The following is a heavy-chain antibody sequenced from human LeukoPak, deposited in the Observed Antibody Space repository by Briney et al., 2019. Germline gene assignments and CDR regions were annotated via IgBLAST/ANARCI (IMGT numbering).Heavy chain of an antibody. J-gene: IGHJ4*02. D-gene: IGHD3-22*01. CDR3: ARVGEDYNDSSVSYMPQTTDY. V-gene: IGHV3-74*01. CDR2: INSDGSST. CDR1: GFTFSSSW. Sequence: GRSLRLSCAASGFTFSSSWMHWVRQAPGKGLVWVSRINSDGSSTSYADSVKGRFTISRDNAKNTLYLQMNSLRAEDTAVYYCARVGEDYNDSSVSYMPQTTDYWGQGTLVTVSS.